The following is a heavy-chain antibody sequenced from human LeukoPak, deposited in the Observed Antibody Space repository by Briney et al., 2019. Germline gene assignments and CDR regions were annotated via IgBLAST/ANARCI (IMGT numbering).Heavy chain of an antibody. J-gene: IGHJ4*02. Sequence: PGGSLRLSCAASGFTFSSYAMSWVRQAPGKGLEWVSAISGSGGSTYYADSVKGRFTISRDNSKNTLYLQMNSLRAEDTAVYYCAKDPHSGSYRTYFDYWGQGTLVTVSS. D-gene: IGHD1-26*01. CDR2: ISGSGGST. CDR3: AKDPHSGSYRTYFDY. V-gene: IGHV3-23*01. CDR1: GFTFSSYA.